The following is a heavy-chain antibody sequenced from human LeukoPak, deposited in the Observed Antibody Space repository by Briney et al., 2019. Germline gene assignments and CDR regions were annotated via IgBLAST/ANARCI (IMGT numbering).Heavy chain of an antibody. Sequence: SETLSLTCTVSGGSISSGSYYWSWIRQPAGKGLEWIGRIYTSGSTNYNPSLKSRVTISVDTSKNQFPLKLSSVTAADTAVYYCARDEPDYYDSSGYEPNDAFDIWGQGTMVTVSS. V-gene: IGHV4-61*02. D-gene: IGHD3-22*01. CDR1: GGSISSGSYY. CDR3: ARDEPDYYDSSGYEPNDAFDI. J-gene: IGHJ3*02. CDR2: IYTSGST.